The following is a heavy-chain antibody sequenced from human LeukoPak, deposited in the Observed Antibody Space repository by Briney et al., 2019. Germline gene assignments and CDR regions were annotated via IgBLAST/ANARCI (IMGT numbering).Heavy chain of an antibody. J-gene: IGHJ5*02. Sequence: VASVKVSCKASGYTFTGYYIHWVRQAPGQGLEWMGWINPNSGGTSYAQKFQGRVTMTRDTSISTAYMELSSLRSDDTAVYYCARYKSIGYCSGGDCYADNWFDPWGQGTLDTVSS. CDR2: INPNSGGT. CDR1: GYTFTGYY. V-gene: IGHV1-2*02. CDR3: ARYKSIGYCSGGDCYADNWFDP. D-gene: IGHD2-15*01.